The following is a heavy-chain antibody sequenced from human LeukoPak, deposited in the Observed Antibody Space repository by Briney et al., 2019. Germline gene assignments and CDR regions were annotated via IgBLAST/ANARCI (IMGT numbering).Heavy chain of an antibody. CDR2: IKSDGSST. CDR1: GFTFSSYW. Sequence: RGSLRLSCAASGFTFSSYWMHWVRQAPGKGLVWASRIKSDGSSTIYADSVRGRFTISRDNAKNTLYLQMNSLRAEDTAVYYCARSNWFDPWGQGTLVTVSS. V-gene: IGHV3-74*01. J-gene: IGHJ5*02. CDR3: ARSNWFDP.